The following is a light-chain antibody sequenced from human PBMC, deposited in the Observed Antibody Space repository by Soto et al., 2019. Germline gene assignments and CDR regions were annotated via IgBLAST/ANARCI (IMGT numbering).Light chain of an antibody. V-gene: IGKV3-20*01. Sequence: EIVLTQSPGTLSLSPGERATLSCRASESVSTNYLAWYQQKPGQAPSLLISGASSRATGIPDRFSGSGSGADFTLTINRLEPEDFAVYYCQQYGSVPLTFGGGTKVEIK. CDR2: GAS. CDR3: QQYGSVPLT. J-gene: IGKJ4*01. CDR1: ESVSTNY.